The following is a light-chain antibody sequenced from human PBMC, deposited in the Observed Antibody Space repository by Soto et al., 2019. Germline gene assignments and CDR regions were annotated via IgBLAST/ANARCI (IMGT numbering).Light chain of an antibody. CDR1: QSIGSN. J-gene: IGKJ1*01. Sequence: EIVMTQSPATLSVSPGERATLSCRASQSIGSNLAWYQQKPGQAPRLLIYAASIRATYFPARFSGSGSGTEFTLTIRGLQSDDFAVYFCQQYNIWPPWTFGHGKTVEIK. V-gene: IGKV3-15*01. CDR2: AAS. CDR3: QQYNIWPPWT.